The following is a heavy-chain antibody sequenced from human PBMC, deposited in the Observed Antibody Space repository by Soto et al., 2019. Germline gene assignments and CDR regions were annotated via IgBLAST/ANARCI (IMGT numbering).Heavy chain of an antibody. J-gene: IGHJ3*02. Sequence: VASVKVSCKASGYTFTSYGISWVRQAPGQGLEWMGWISAYNGNTNYAQKLQGRVTMTTDTSTSTAYMELRSLRSDDTAVYYCARGGRGEVVVVAATAFDIWGQGTMVTVSS. CDR2: ISAYNGNT. D-gene: IGHD2-15*01. CDR1: GYTFTSYG. V-gene: IGHV1-18*01. CDR3: ARGGRGEVVVVAATAFDI.